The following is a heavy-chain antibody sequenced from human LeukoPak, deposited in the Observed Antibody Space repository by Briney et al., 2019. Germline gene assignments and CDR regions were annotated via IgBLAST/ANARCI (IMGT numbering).Heavy chain of an antibody. J-gene: IGHJ5*02. CDR2: ISSSGSTI. CDR1: GFTFSDYY. CDR3: ARDLRMGPGYCSSTSCYGNWFDP. V-gene: IGHV3-11*01. D-gene: IGHD2-2*01. Sequence: GGSLRLSCAASGFTFSDYYMSWIRQAPGKGLEWVSYISSSGSTIYYADSVKGRFTISRDNAKNSLYLQMNSLRAEDTAVYYCARDLRMGPGYCSSTSCYGNWFDPWGQGTLVTVSS.